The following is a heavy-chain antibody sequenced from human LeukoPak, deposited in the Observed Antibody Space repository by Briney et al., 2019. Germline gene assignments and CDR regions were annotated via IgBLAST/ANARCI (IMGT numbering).Heavy chain of an antibody. D-gene: IGHD2-8*02. V-gene: IGHV4-30-4*08. CDR1: GGSISSGDYY. J-gene: IGHJ4*02. CDR2: IYYSGST. CDR3: ARSPKMPTGLIDY. Sequence: SETLSLTCTVSGGSISSGDYYWSWIRQPPGKGLEWIGYIYYSGSTYYNPSLRSRVTISVDTSKNQFSLKLSSVTAADTAVYYCARSPKMPTGLIDYWGQGTLVTVSS.